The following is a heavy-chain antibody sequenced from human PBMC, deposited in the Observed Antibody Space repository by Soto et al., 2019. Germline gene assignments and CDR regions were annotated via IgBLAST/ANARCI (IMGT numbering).Heavy chain of an antibody. V-gene: IGHV1-69*01. D-gene: IGHD4-17*01. CDR1: GGTFSNSG. Sequence: QLHLLPSGAEVKKPGSSLKVSCTASGGTFSNSGISWVRQAPEQGLEWMGGITPIFDTTNYAQKLQGRITIIADESTNTVYMELSNLRAADTGVYYCARAPILVTVTLHENYFDSWGQGTLVTVSS. CDR2: ITPIFDTT. J-gene: IGHJ4*02. CDR3: ARAPILVTVTLHENYFDS.